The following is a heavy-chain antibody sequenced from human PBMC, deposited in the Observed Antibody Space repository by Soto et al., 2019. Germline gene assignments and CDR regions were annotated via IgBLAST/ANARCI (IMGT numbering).Heavy chain of an antibody. CDR2: LNWRGDNI. V-gene: IGHV3-20*04. CDR1: GFTFGRYA. Sequence: PGGSLRLSCTASGFTFGRYAMHWVRQVPGKGLEWVAGLNWRGDNIAYADSVKGRFTISRDNAKNSLFLQMDSLRPEDTALYYCARDRYDLSWYEVALDSWGHGTPVTVSS. J-gene: IGHJ5*01. CDR3: ARDRYDLSWYEVALDS. D-gene: IGHD5-12*01.